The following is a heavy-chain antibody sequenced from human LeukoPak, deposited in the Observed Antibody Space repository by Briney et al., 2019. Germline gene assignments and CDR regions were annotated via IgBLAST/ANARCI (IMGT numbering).Heavy chain of an antibody. CDR1: EFTVSSNY. CDR3: ARCKTYGSGSYCYYGMDV. J-gene: IGHJ6*02. V-gene: IGHV3-53*01. Sequence: SGGSLRLSCAASEFTVSSNYMTWVRQAPGNGLEWVSVIYSGGTTYYADSVKGRFTISRDNSKNTLYLQMNSLRAEDTAVYYCARCKTYGSGSYCYYGMDVWGQGTTVTVSS. D-gene: IGHD3-10*01. CDR2: IYSGGTT.